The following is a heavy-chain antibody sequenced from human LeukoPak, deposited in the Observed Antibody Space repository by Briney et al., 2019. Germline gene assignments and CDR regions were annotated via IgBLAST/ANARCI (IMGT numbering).Heavy chain of an antibody. D-gene: IGHD3-3*01. CDR3: AIYDFWSGSMDV. V-gene: IGHV4-59*01. CDR2: IYYSGST. CDR1: GGSISSYY. J-gene: IGHJ6*02. Sequence: SETLSLNCTVSGGSISSYYWSWIRQPPGKGLEWIGYIYYSGSTNYNPSLKSRVTISVDTSKNQFSLKLSSVTAADTAVYYCAIYDFWSGSMDVWGQGTTVTVSS.